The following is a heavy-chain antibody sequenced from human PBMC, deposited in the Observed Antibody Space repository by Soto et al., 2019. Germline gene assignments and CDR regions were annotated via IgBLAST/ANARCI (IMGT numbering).Heavy chain of an antibody. CDR3: ARRYDSSGYYYEDYFDY. D-gene: IGHD3-22*01. CDR2: ISYDGSNK. CDR1: GFTFSSYA. V-gene: IGHV3-30-3*01. Sequence: PGGSLRLSCAASGFTFSSYAMHWVRQAPGKGLEWVAVISYDGSNKYYADSVKGRFTISRDNSKNTLYLQMNSLRAEDTAVYYCARRYDSSGYYYEDYFDYWGQGTLVTVSS. J-gene: IGHJ4*02.